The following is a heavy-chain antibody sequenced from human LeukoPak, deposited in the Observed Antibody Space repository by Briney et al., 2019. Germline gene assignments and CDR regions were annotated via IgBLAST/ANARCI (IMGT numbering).Heavy chain of an antibody. CDR1: GGSISTSSSY. Sequence: PSETLSLTCTVFGGSISTSSSYWGCIRQPPGKGLEWSESIYYSGSTYYNPSLKSRVTISVDTSKNQFSLKLSSVSAADTAVYYCARGLGYGSGSYYLGFDMWGQGTMVTVSS. CDR3: ARGLGYGSGSYYLGFDM. J-gene: IGHJ3*02. V-gene: IGHV4-39*01. CDR2: IYYSGST. D-gene: IGHD3-10*01.